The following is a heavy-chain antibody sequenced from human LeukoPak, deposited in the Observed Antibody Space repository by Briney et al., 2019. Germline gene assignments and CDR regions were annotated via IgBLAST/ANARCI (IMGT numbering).Heavy chain of an antibody. J-gene: IGHJ6*03. Sequence: PSETLSLTCTVSGGSISSHYWSWIRQPPGKGLEWIGYIYYSGSTYYNPSLKSRVTISVDTSKNQFSLKLSSVTAADTAVYYCAIRDIVVVPAGRIPDYCMDVWGKGTTVTVSS. CDR2: IYYSGST. CDR1: GGSISSHY. D-gene: IGHD2-2*01. CDR3: AIRDIVVVPAGRIPDYCMDV. V-gene: IGHV4-59*11.